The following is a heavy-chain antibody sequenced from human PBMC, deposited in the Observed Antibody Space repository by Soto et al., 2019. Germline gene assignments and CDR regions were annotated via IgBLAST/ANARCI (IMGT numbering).Heavy chain of an antibody. CDR1: GYTFNSYG. CDR3: ARDLIAVRPGWFDP. J-gene: IGHJ5*02. D-gene: IGHD6-6*01. V-gene: IGHV1-18*01. Sequence: ASVKVSCKATGYTFNSYGISWVRQAPGQGLEWMGWISAYNGNTNYAQKVQGRVTLTTDTSTSTAYMELRSLTSDDTAVYYCARDLIAVRPGWFDPWGQGTLVTVSS. CDR2: ISAYNGNT.